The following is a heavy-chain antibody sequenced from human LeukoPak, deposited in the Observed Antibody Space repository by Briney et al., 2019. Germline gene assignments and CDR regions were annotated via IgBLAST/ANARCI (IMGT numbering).Heavy chain of an antibody. CDR2: IIPIFGTA. V-gene: IGHV1-69*13. Sequence: SVKVSCKASGGTFSSYAISWVRQAPGQGLEWMGGIIPIFGTANYAQKFQGRVTVTADESTSTAYMELSSLRSEDTAVYYCARDLYSGNYYNGGGGYFDYWGQGTLVTVSS. J-gene: IGHJ4*02. CDR1: GGTFSSYA. D-gene: IGHD3-10*01. CDR3: ARDLYSGNYYNGGGGYFDY.